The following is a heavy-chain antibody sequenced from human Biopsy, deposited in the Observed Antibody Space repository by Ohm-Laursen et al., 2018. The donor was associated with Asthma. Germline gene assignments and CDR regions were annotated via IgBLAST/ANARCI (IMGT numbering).Heavy chain of an antibody. CDR2: ISPGAGST. Sequence: SLRLSCAASGFTFSSYGMNWVRQAPGKGLQWVSSISPGAGSTYYADSVRGRFTISRDNSNTVFLQMNSLRAEDTAVYYCAKDVGWELPQYYFDYWGQGTLVTVSS. V-gene: IGHV3-23*01. CDR3: AKDVGWELPQYYFDY. CDR1: GFTFSSYG. D-gene: IGHD1-26*01. J-gene: IGHJ4*02.